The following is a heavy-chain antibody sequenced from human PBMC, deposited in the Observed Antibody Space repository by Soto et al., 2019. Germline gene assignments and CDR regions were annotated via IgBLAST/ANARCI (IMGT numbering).Heavy chain of an antibody. CDR1: GFTFSSHE. D-gene: IGHD2-8*01. J-gene: IGHJ4*02. CDR2: ISGSGTTT. Sequence: EVQLVESGGGSEQPGGSLRLSCAAAGFTFSSHEMNWVRQAPGKGLEWISYISGSGTTTYYADSVKGRFTISRDNAQNSLYLQMNSLRVEDTAVYYCARGGVYWGQGTLVTVSS. V-gene: IGHV3-48*03. CDR3: ARGGVY.